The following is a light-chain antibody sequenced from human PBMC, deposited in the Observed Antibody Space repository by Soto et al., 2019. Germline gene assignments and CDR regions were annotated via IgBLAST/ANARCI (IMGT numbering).Light chain of an antibody. CDR2: SVS. CDR1: QSIGKH. Sequence: DIQMTQPPSSLSASVGDTVTITCRASQSIGKHLNWYQQEPGKAPKFLIYSVSSLQSGVPSRFSGSGSGTHFTLTIDSLQPEDFATYYCQQGYSSAITFGQGKRLE. J-gene: IGKJ5*01. CDR3: QQGYSSAIT. V-gene: IGKV1-39*01.